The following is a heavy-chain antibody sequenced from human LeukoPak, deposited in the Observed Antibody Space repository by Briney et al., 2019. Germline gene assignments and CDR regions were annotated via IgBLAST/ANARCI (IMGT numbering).Heavy chain of an antibody. D-gene: IGHD3-22*01. CDR2: ISSSSSHT. CDR3: ARVYYYDSSGYYQPSGYFQH. V-gene: IGHV3-11*06. J-gene: IGHJ1*01. CDR1: GFTFSDYY. Sequence: GGSLRLSCAASGFTFSDYYMSWIRQAPGKGLEWVSYISSSSSHTNYADSVKGRFTISRDNAKNSLYLQMNSLRAEDTAVYYCARVYYYDSSGYYQPSGYFQHWGQGTLVTVSS.